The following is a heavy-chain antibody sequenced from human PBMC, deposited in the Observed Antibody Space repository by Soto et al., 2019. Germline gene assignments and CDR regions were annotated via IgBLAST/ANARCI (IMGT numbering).Heavy chain of an antibody. D-gene: IGHD4-4*01. CDR1: GFTFSSYW. Sequence: EVQLVESGGGLVQPGGSLRLSCAASGFTFSSYWMHWVRQAPGKGLVWVSRINSDGSSTSYADSVKGRFTISRDNAKNTLYLKMNSLRAEDTAVYYCARAWDDYSNYWFDPWGQGTLVTVSS. J-gene: IGHJ5*02. CDR3: ARAWDDYSNYWFDP. V-gene: IGHV3-74*01. CDR2: INSDGSST.